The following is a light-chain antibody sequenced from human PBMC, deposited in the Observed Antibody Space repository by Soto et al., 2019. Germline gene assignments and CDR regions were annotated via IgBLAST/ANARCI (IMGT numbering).Light chain of an antibody. V-gene: IGLV4-69*01. CDR1: SGHRNYA. CDR3: QTWGTGIVV. J-gene: IGLJ2*01. Sequence: VLTQSPSASASLGASVKVTCTLSSGHRNYAIAWHQQQPEKGPRYLMKVNSDGSHTKGDGIPDRFSGSSSGAERYLTISSLQSDDEADYYCQTWGTGIVVFGGGTKLTVL. CDR2: VNSDGSH.